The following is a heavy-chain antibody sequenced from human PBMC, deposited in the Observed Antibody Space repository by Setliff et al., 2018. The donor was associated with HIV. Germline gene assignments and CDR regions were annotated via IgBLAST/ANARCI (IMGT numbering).Heavy chain of an antibody. J-gene: IGHJ4*02. D-gene: IGHD3-3*01. CDR3: ARANFWSGYYGY. CDR2: MYYSGST. CDR1: GGSISSHY. V-gene: IGHV4-59*11. Sequence: SETLSLTCTVSGGSISSHYWSWIRQPPGKGLEWIGYMYYSGSTYYNPSLKSRVTISVDTSKNQFSLKLSSVTAPDTAVYYCARANFWSGYYGYWGQGTLVTVSS.